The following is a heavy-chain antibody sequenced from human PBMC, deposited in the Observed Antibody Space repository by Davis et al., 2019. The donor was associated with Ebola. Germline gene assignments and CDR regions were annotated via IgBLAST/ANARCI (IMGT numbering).Heavy chain of an antibody. CDR3: AKDTSNIWFDI. V-gene: IGHV3-23*01. J-gene: IGHJ3*02. CDR2: LVTSSDT. CDR1: GFVFTSYV. D-gene: IGHD1-26*01. Sequence: GESLKISCAASGFVFTSYVMSWVRRAPGKGLEWVSTLVTSSDTYYADSVKGRFTISRDNSKNTLYLQMSGLRVEDTAMYYCAKDTSNIWFDIWGQGTNVTVSS.